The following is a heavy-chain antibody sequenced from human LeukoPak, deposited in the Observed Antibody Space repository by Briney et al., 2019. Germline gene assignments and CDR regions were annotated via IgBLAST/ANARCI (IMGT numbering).Heavy chain of an antibody. CDR3: ARRDGSGSPHFDY. V-gene: IGHV5-51*01. Sequence: ESLKISCKGSGYRFSSYWIGWVRQMPGKGLEWMGIIYHGDSDTTYSPSFQGLVTISADKSISTAYLQWSSLKASDTAMYFCARRDGSGSPHFDYWGQGTLVTVSS. J-gene: IGHJ4*02. D-gene: IGHD3-10*01. CDR1: GYRFSSYW. CDR2: IYHGDSDT.